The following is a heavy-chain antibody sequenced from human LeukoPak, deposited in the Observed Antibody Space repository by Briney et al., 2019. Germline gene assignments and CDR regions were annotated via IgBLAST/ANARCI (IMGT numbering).Heavy chain of an antibody. CDR1: GGSISSGSYY. Sequence: SQTLSLTCTVSGGSISSGSYYWSWIRQPAGKGLEWIGRIYTSGSTNYNPSLKSRVTISVDTSKNQFSLKLSSVTAADTAVYYCARLGDFHGTDVWGQGTTVTVSS. CDR2: IYTSGST. J-gene: IGHJ6*02. CDR3: ARLGDFHGTDV. D-gene: IGHD1-26*01. V-gene: IGHV4-61*02.